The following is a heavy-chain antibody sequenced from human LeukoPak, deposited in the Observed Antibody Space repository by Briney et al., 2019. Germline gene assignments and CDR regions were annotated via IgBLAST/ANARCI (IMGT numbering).Heavy chain of an antibody. J-gene: IGHJ4*02. CDR1: GFTFSSYG. CDR3: ARNSGWFRFDY. V-gene: IGHV3-33*03. D-gene: IGHD6-19*01. CDR2: IWYDGSDK. Sequence: PGRSLRLSCAASGFTFSSYGMHWVRQAPGKGLEWVAVIWYDGSDKYYVDSVKGRFTISRDNAKNSLYLQMNSLRAEDTAVYYCARNSGWFRFDYWGQGTLVTVSS.